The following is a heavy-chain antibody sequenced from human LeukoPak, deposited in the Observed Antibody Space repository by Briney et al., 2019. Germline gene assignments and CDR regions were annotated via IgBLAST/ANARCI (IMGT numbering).Heavy chain of an antibody. CDR1: GGSISSSSYY. CDR3: ARLAAAAGRGEYYFDY. CDR2: IYYSGST. D-gene: IGHD6-13*01. J-gene: IGHJ4*02. V-gene: IGHV4-39*01. Sequence: PSETLSLTCTVSGGSISSSSYYWGWIRQPPGKGLEWIGSIYYSGSTYYNPSLKSRVTIFVDTSKNQFSLKLSSVTAADTAVYYCARLAAAAGRGEYYFDYWGQGTLVTVSS.